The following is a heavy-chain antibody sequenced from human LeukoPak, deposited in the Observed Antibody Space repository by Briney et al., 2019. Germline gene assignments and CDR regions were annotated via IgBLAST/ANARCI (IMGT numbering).Heavy chain of an antibody. V-gene: IGHV4-30-4*01. CDR3: AKSGNVAYYYYGMDV. CDR2: IYYSGST. D-gene: IGHD2-15*01. J-gene: IGHJ6*02. Sequence: SETLSLTCTVSGGSISSGDYYWSWIRQPPGKGLEWIGYIYYSGSTYYNPSLKSRVTISVDTSKNQFSLKLSSVTAADTAVYYCAKSGNVAYYYYGMDVWGQGTTVTVSS. CDR1: GGSISSGDYY.